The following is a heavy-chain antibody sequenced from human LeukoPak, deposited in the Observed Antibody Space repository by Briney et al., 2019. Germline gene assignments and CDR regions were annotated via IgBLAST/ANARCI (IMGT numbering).Heavy chain of an antibody. CDR1: GYTFTSYD. CDR2: VNPNSGNT. CDR3: AREKLRTDNNFDT. D-gene: IGHD1-1*01. J-gene: IGHJ5*02. V-gene: IGHV1-8*01. Sequence: ASVKVSCKASGYTFTSYDINWVRQASGQGLEWMGWVNPNSGNTGYAQKFQGRVTMTMSTSITTAYMELSSLRSEDTAVYYCAREKLRTDNNFDTWGQGTLVTVPS.